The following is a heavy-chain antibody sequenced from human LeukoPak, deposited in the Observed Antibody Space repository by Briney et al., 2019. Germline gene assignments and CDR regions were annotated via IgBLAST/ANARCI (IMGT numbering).Heavy chain of an antibody. CDR3: ARERRTGWYFDL. CDR2: IYYSGST. D-gene: IGHD1-14*01. Sequence: SETLSLTCTVSGGSISSSSYYWGWIRQPPGKGLEWIGSIYYSGSTYYNPSLKSRVTISVDTSKNQFSLKLSSVTAADTAVYYCARERRTGWYFDLWGRGTLVTVSS. CDR1: GGSISSSSYY. V-gene: IGHV4-39*07. J-gene: IGHJ2*01.